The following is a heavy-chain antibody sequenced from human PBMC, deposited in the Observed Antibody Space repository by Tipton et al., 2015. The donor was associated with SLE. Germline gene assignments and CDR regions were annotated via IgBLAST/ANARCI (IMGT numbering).Heavy chain of an antibody. CDR1: DGSISDYY. Sequence: TLSLTCTVSDGSISDYYWTWIRQPAGEGLEWIGRMYASGSTNYNPSLRSRVTISIDTSRNQFSLKLSSVTAADTAVYYCAREPAASGWFDPWGQGALVTVSS. CDR3: AREPAASGWFDP. V-gene: IGHV4-4*07. D-gene: IGHD2-2*01. J-gene: IGHJ5*02. CDR2: MYASGST.